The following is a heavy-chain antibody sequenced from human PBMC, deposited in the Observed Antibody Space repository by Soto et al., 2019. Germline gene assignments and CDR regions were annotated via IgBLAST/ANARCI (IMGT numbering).Heavy chain of an antibody. CDR1: GGSISSDNYH. CDR3: AREDDGGDRDYYGLDV. Sequence: PSETLSLTCTVSGGSISSDNYHWTWIRQSPGKGPEWIGYIYYSGSIFYNPSFKSRVTISVDTSKNQFSLQLSSVTAADTAVYFCAREDDGGDRDYYGLDVWGQGTTVTVSS. J-gene: IGHJ6*02. CDR2: IYYSGSI. D-gene: IGHD2-21*02. V-gene: IGHV4-30-4*08.